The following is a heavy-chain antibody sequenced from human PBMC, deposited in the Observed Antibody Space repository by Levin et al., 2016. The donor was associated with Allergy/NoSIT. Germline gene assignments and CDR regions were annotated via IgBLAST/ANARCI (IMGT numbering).Heavy chain of an antibody. CDR3: ARGSGSYYNEAVHY. V-gene: IGHV3-30*04. D-gene: IGHD3-10*01. CDR2: ISYDGSNK. J-gene: IGHJ4*02. Sequence: VRQMPGKGLEWVAVISYDGSNKYYADSVKGRFTISRDNSKNTLYLQMNSLRAEDTAVYYCARGSGSYYNEAVHYWGQGTLVTVSS.